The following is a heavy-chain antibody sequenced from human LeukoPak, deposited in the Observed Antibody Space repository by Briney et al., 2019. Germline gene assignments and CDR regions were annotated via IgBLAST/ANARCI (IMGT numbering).Heavy chain of an antibody. CDR1: GLTFSSYS. Sequence: PGGSLRLPCAASGLTFSSYSMIWVRQAPGRELEWVSSISSSSGYIYYADSVKGRFTISRDNATNSLYLLMNSLRAEDTGVYYCARAAEQVVGVWAVYYYYYMDVWGKGTTVTVSS. J-gene: IGHJ6*03. CDR3: ARAAEQVVGVWAVYYYYYMDV. V-gene: IGHV3-21*01. D-gene: IGHD6-6*01. CDR2: ISSSSGYI.